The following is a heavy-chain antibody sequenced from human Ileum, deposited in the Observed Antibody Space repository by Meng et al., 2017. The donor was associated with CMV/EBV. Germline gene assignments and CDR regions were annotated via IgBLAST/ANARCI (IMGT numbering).Heavy chain of an antibody. J-gene: IGHJ3*02. CDR1: GFTFSSYW. V-gene: IGHV3-74*01. CDR2: INSDGSST. CDR3: ARDPAGYDAFDI. Sequence: GGPLRLSCAASGFTFSSYWMHWVRQAPGKGLVWVSRINSDGSSTSYADSVKGRFTISRDNAKNTLYLQMNSLRAEDTAVYYCARDPAGYDAFDIWGQGTMVTVSS. D-gene: IGHD3-22*01.